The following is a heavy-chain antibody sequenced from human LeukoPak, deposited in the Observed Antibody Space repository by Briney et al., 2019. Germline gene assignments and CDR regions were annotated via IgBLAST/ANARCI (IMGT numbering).Heavy chain of an antibody. V-gene: IGHV4-61*02. CDR3: AREFNP. CDR2: IYTSGNT. CDR1: GGSINSDNSY. Sequence: SETLSLTCTVSGGSINSDNSYWSWIRQSAGKGLEWIGLIYTSGNTNYNPSLKSRVTISIDTSKNQFSLNLISVTAADTAVYYCAREFNPWGQGTLVTVSS. J-gene: IGHJ5*02.